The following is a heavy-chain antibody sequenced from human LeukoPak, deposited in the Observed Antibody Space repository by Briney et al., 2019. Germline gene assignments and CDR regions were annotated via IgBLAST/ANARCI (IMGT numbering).Heavy chain of an antibody. CDR2: INHSGST. CDR3: AATYYYDSSGYSDAFDI. D-gene: IGHD3-22*01. V-gene: IGHV4-34*01. CDR1: VGSFSGYY. Sequence: SETLSLTCAVYVGSFSGYYWSWIRQPPGKGLECIGEINHSGSTNYNPSLKSRVTISVDTSKNQFSLKLSSVTAADTAVYYCAATYYYDSSGYSDAFDIWGQGTVVTVSS. J-gene: IGHJ3*02.